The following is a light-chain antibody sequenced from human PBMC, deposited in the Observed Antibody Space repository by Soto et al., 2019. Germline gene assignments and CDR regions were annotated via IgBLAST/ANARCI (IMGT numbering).Light chain of an antibody. CDR2: GAS. Sequence: EIVLTQSPGTLSLSPGERATLSCRASQSVSSNSLAWYQQKPGQAPRLLIYGASSRATDIPDRFSGSGSETDFTLTISRLEPEDFAVYYCQHYGRSPLTFGGGTKVEIK. V-gene: IGKV3-20*01. CDR1: QSVSSNS. CDR3: QHYGRSPLT. J-gene: IGKJ4*01.